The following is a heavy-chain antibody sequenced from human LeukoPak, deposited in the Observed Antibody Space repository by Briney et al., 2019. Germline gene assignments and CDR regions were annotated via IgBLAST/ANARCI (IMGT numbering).Heavy chain of an antibody. D-gene: IGHD2-15*01. J-gene: IGHJ4*02. CDR2: IYYSGST. CDR3: ARAPRGYCSGGSCPYFDY. Sequence: KPSETLSLTCTVSGGSISSSSYYWGWIRQPPGKGLEWIGSIYYSGSTYYNPSLKSRVTISVDTSKNQFSLKLSSVTAADTAVYYCARAPRGYCSGGSCPYFDYWGQGTLVTVSS. V-gene: IGHV4-39*01. CDR1: GGSISSSSYY.